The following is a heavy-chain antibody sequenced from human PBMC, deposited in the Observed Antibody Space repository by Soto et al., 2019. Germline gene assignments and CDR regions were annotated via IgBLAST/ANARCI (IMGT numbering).Heavy chain of an antibody. J-gene: IGHJ6*02. CDR1: GFTFTTYW. CDR2: IKGDGSSL. Sequence: EVKVVESGGGVVQPGGSLRLSCAASGFTFTTYWMHWVRQVPGKGLVWVSRIKGDGSSLSYADSVKGRFTISRDNVENTVYLQMGSLRADDTAVYYCARVLKNYYGVDVWGQWITVTVSS. V-gene: IGHV3-74*01. CDR3: ARVLKNYYGVDV.